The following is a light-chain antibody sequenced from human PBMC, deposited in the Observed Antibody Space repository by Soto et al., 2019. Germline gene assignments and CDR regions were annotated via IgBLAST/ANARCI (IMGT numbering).Light chain of an antibody. V-gene: IGKV3-20*01. CDR2: GAS. Sequence: EIVLTQSPGTLSLSPGERATLSCRASQSVSSSYLAWYQQKPGQAPRLLIYGASSRATGIPDRFSGSGSGKDFTFTISRLEPKDFAVYYCQQYGSPRWTLGQGTKVNIK. J-gene: IGKJ1*01. CDR3: QQYGSPRWT. CDR1: QSVSSSY.